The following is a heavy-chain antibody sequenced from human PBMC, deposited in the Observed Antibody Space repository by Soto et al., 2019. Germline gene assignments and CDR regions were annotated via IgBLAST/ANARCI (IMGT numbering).Heavy chain of an antibody. D-gene: IGHD5-18*01. V-gene: IGHV3-53*01. CDR3: ARSGYSYGPFDY. CDR2: IYSGGST. CDR1: GFTVSSTY. J-gene: IGHJ4*02. Sequence: EAQLVESGGGLIQPGGSLRLSCAASGFTVSSTYMSWVGQAPGKGLEWVSVIYSGGSTYYADSVKGRFTISRDNSKNTLYLQMNSLRAEDTAVYYCARSGYSYGPFDYWGQGTLVTVSS.